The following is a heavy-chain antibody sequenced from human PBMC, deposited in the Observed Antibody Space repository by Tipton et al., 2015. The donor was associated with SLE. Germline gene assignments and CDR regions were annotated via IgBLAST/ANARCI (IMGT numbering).Heavy chain of an antibody. J-gene: IGHJ5*02. Sequence: LRLSCSVYGGSFSGYYWTWIRQHPGKGLEWIGYIYFTGRTYYNPSLKSRLTISLDTSKNQFSLKMSSVTAADTAVYYCARVKDYHLWVDPWGQGTLVTVSS. D-gene: IGHD4-11*01. CDR2: IYFTGRT. CDR3: ARVKDYHLWVDP. CDR1: GGSFSGYY. V-gene: IGHV4-31*03.